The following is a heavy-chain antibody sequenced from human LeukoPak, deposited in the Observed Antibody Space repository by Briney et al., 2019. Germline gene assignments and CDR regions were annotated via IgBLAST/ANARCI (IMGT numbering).Heavy chain of an antibody. CDR2: IYYSGST. CDR3: ASSPESLYYMDV. CDR1: GGSISSYY. V-gene: IGHV4-59*12. J-gene: IGHJ6*03. Sequence: SETLSLTCTVSGGSISSYYWSWIRRPPGKGLEWIGYIYYSGSTNYNPSLKSRVTMSVDTSKNQFSLKLSSVTAADTAVYYCASSPESLYYMDVWGKGTTVTVSS.